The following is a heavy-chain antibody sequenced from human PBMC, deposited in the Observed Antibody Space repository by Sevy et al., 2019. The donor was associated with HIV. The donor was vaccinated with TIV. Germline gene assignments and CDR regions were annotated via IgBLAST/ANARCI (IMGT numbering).Heavy chain of an antibody. V-gene: IGHV3-23*01. D-gene: IGHD5-18*01. CDR1: GFTFSSYA. Sequence: GGSLSLSCAASGFTFSSYAMSWVRQAPGKGLEWVSAISGSGGSTYYADSVKGRFTISRDNSKNTLYLQMNSLRAEDTAVYYCAKDEVDTAMVNSDYFDYWGQGTLVTVSS. CDR3: AKDEVDTAMVNSDYFDY. CDR2: ISGSGGST. J-gene: IGHJ4*02.